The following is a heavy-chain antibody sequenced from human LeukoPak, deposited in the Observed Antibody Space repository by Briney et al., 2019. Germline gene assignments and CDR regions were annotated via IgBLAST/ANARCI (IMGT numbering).Heavy chain of an antibody. CDR1: GGSINNYY. J-gene: IGHJ4*02. V-gene: IGHV4-59*08. D-gene: IGHD4-11*01. CDR2: IYYSGST. Sequence: SETLSLTCTVSGGSINNYYWSWIRQPPGKGLEWIGYIYYSGSTNYNPSLKSRITISVDTSMNQLSLKLSSVTAADTAVYYCARLIKYSNYYFDYWGQGTLVTVSS. CDR3: ARLIKYSNYYFDY.